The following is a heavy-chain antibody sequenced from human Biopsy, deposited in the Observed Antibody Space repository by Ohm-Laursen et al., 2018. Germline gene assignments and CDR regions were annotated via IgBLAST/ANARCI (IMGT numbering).Heavy chain of an antibody. Sequence: SETLSLTCTVSGGSISSSTFYWGWIRQPPGKGLEWIGSVDYSGSGHYNPSLESRITISVDTSKNQFSLKVSSVTAADTALYFCARHPTGFWFDPWGHGTLVTVSS. CDR1: GGSISSSTFY. CDR3: ARHPTGFWFDP. J-gene: IGHJ5*02. CDR2: VDYSGSG. V-gene: IGHV4-39*01.